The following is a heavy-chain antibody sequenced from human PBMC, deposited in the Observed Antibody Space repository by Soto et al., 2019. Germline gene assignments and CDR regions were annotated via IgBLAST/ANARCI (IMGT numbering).Heavy chain of an antibody. CDR1: GYTFTSYG. Sequence: QVQLVQSGAEVKKPGASVKVSCKASGYTFTSYGISWVRHAPGQGLEWMGVISADNGNTNYAQKLRGRVTMTTDTSTRTAYMKLRSLRSDDTTVYYCARYCSSTSCYANWFEPWGQGTLVTVSS. J-gene: IGHJ5*02. V-gene: IGHV1-18*01. CDR2: ISADNGNT. D-gene: IGHD2-2*01. CDR3: ARYCSSTSCYANWFEP.